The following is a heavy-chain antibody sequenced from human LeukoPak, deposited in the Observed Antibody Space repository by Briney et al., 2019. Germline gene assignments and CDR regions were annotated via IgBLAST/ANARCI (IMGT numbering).Heavy chain of an antibody. D-gene: IGHD5-18*01. V-gene: IGHV5-51*01. CDR2: IYPGDSDT. Sequence: GESLKISCKGSGYSFTSYWIGWVRQMPGKGLEWMGIIYPGDSDTRYSPSFQGQVTISADKSISTAYLQWSSLKASDTAMYYCARARPPSGYSYGYYFGYWGQGTLVTVSS. CDR3: ARARPPSGYSYGYYFGY. J-gene: IGHJ4*02. CDR1: GYSFTSYW.